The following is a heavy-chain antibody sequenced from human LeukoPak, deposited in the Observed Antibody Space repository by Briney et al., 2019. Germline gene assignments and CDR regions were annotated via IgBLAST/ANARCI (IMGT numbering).Heavy chain of an antibody. J-gene: IGHJ4*02. CDR1: GGSISSSSYY. CDR2: IYHSGST. CDR3: ARDGDVDTAMVRYFDY. Sequence: PSETLSLTCTVSGGSISSSSYYWGWIRQPPGKGLEWIGEIYHSGSTNYNPSLKSRVTISVDKSKNQFSLKVSSVTAADTAVYYCARDGDVDTAMVRYFDYWGQGTLVTVSS. D-gene: IGHD5-18*01. V-gene: IGHV4-39*07.